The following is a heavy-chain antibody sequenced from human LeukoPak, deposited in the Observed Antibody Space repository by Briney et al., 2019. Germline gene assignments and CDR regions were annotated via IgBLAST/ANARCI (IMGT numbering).Heavy chain of an antibody. Sequence: GASVKVSCKASGYTFTSYAITWVRQAPGQGLEWMGWISAYNGNTNSAQKVQDRVTMTTDTSTSTAYMELRSLRSDDTAVYYCARVTAWGGSYKRPRGYFDYWGQGTLVTVSS. V-gene: IGHV1-18*01. CDR1: GYTFTSYA. J-gene: IGHJ4*01. D-gene: IGHD1-26*01. CDR3: ARVTAWGGSYKRPRGYFDY. CDR2: ISAYNGNT.